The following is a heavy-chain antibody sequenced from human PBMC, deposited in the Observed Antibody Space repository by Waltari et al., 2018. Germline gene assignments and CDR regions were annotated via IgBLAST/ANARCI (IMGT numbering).Heavy chain of an antibody. D-gene: IGHD3-10*01. CDR2: IGGTHSNI. J-gene: IGHJ5*02. V-gene: IGHV3-21*03. CDR1: GFSFSDYD. CDR3: TRDLYGSGGDWFDP. Sequence: EERLVESGGGLVKPGGSLRLSCVASGFSFSDYDMNWVRQAPGTGLEWLSSIGGTHSNIFYAESVRGRFTVSRDNSKNSLYLEMSNVRAEDTGLYYCTRDLYGSGGDWFDPWGQGTLVTVSS.